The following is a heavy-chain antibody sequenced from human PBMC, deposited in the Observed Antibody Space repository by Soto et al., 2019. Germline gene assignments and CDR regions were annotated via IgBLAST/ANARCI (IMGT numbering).Heavy chain of an antibody. D-gene: IGHD2-2*02. CDR3: ARVSVVVPTTVHYFDY. CDR2: VYYSGSV. Sequence: NPSETLSLTCTVSGGFVSSGDYYWSWIRQPPGRGLEYIGYVYYSGSVNYTPSLKSRVTISLDTSKNQFSLKLSSVTAADTAIYYCARVSVVVPTTVHYFDYWGQGTRVTVSS. J-gene: IGHJ4*02. V-gene: IGHV4-61*08. CDR1: GGFVSSGDYY.